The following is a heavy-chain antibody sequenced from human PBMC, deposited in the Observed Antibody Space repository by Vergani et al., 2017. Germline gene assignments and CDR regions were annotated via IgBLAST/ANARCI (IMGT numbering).Heavy chain of an antibody. Sequence: QVQLQQWGAGLLKPSETLSLTCAVYGGSFSGYYWSWIRQPPGKGLEWIGEINHSGSTNYNPSLKSRVTISVDTSKNQFSLKLSSVTAADTAVYYCAKIAYDCWSGAYYYYMDVWGKGTTVTVSS. CDR2: INHSGST. J-gene: IGHJ6*03. CDR1: GGSFSGYY. D-gene: IGHD3-3*01. CDR3: AKIAYDCWSGAYYYYMDV. V-gene: IGHV4-34*01.